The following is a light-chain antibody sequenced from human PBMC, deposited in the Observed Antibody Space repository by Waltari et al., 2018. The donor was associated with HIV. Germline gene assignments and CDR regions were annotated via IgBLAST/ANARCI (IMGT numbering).Light chain of an antibody. Sequence: DLQLPHSPSSLSAYVGDSITIPCRASQSISSYFNSYQQKPGKAPKLLIYAASSLQSGVPSRFSGSGSGTDFTLTISSLQPEDSATYYCQQSYSPPPITFGQGTRLEIK. J-gene: IGKJ5*01. CDR1: QSISSY. CDR2: AAS. V-gene: IGKV1-39*01. CDR3: QQSYSPPPIT.